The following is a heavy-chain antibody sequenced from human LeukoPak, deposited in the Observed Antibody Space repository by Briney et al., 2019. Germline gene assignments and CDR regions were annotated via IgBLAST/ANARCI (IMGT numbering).Heavy chain of an antibody. V-gene: IGHV3-21*01. CDR2: ISGSSYHI. Sequence: GGSLRLSCAASGFTFSTCSMKWVRQAPGKAPEWVSSISGSSYHIYYADSVKGRFTISRDNANNLLYLQMNSLRAEDTAVYYCASGTIVGARGADNWGQGTLVTVSS. J-gene: IGHJ4*02. D-gene: IGHD1-26*01. CDR3: ASGTIVGARGADN. CDR1: GFTFSTCS.